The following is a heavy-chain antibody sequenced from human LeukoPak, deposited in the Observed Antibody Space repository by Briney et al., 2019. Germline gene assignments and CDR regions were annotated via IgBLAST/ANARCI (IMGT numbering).Heavy chain of an antibody. CDR2: IYSGGST. D-gene: IGHD3-22*01. CDR1: EFTVTTNH. J-gene: IGHJ4*02. Sequence: EGSLRLSCAASEFTVTTNHMTWVRQAPGKGLEWVSVIYSGGSTYYADSVKGGFTISRDNSKNALYLQMSSLRAEDTAVYYCARGPYDNSGYRFDYWGQGTLVTVSS. V-gene: IGHV3-66*01. CDR3: ARGPYDNSGYRFDY.